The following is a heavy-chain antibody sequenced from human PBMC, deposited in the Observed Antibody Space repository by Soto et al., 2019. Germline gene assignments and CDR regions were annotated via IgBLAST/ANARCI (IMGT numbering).Heavy chain of an antibody. J-gene: IGHJ6*02. CDR3: ARAAGYSYGSYYYYYGMDV. CDR1: GFTFSSYW. Sequence: GGSLRLSCAASGFTFSSYWMSWVRQAPGKGLEWVANIKQDGSEKYYVDSVKGRFTISRDNAKNSLYLQMNSLRAEDTAVYYCARAAGYSYGSYYYYYGMDVWGQGTTVTVSS. V-gene: IGHV3-7*01. D-gene: IGHD5-18*01. CDR2: IKQDGSEK.